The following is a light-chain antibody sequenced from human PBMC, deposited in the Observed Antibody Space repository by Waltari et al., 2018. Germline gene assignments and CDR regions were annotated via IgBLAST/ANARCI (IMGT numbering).Light chain of an antibody. CDR1: QSVTSN. V-gene: IGKV3-15*01. Sequence: EIVMTQSPATLSVFPGERATLSCRASQSVTSNLAWYQQKPGQAPRLLIYEASTRATGISARFSGSGSGTEFTLTISSLQSEDFAVYYCQQYNRWPPITFGQGTRLEIK. CDR2: EAS. CDR3: QQYNRWPPIT. J-gene: IGKJ5*01.